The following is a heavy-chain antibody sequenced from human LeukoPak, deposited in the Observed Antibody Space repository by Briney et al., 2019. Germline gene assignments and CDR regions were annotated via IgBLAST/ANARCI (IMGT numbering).Heavy chain of an antibody. CDR3: AIGPNWGTHS. V-gene: IGHV3-23*01. CDR2: IGSSGGGI. Sequence: GGSLRLSCAASGFTFSTYTMYWVRHPPGKGLEWVSIIGSSGGGIHYADSVKGRFTISGDNSKNALYLQMNSLRVEDTAVYYCAIGPNWGTHSWGQGVLVTVSS. D-gene: IGHD7-27*01. J-gene: IGHJ4*02. CDR1: GFTFSTYT.